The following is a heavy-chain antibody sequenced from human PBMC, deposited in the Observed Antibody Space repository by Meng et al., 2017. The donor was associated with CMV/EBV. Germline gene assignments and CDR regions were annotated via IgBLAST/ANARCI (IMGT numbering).Heavy chain of an antibody. J-gene: IGHJ4*02. CDR1: GFTPSNYA. V-gene: IGHV3-23*01. D-gene: IGHD6-19*01. CDR3: ARGWTVFDY. CDR2: ITTTGNRT. Sequence: EVQLLESGGGLVQPGGSLKLSCSASGFTPSNYAMNWVRQAPGRGLEWVSTITTTGNRTYYADYVKGRFTISRDNSKGSLYLQVNSLRADDTAVYYCARGWTVFDYWGQGTLVTVSS.